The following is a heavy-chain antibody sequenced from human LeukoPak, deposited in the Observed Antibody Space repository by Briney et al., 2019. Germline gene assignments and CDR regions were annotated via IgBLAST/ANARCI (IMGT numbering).Heavy chain of an antibody. CDR1: GFTFRSYA. CDR2: ISGSGGSA. J-gene: IGHJ3*02. V-gene: IGHV3-23*01. D-gene: IGHD3-22*01. CDR3: AKDLHYESSRLGAFDI. Sequence: PGGSLRLSCAASGFTFRSYAMSWVRQAPGKGLEWVSAISGSGGSAHYADSVKGRFTISRDTSKSTLYLQMNSLRAEDTAVYYCAKDLHYESSRLGAFDIWGQGTMVTVSS.